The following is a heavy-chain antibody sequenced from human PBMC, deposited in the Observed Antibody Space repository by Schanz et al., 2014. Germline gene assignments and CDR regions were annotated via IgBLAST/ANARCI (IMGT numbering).Heavy chain of an antibody. Sequence: QVQLVESGGGVVQSGGSLRLSCAASGFTFNSYAFHWVRQAPGKGLEWVALISYDGNAKYYADSVKGRFTISRDNSKNQMNRQMDNETAEDTGVYYSARGIVAMLRGGDEDGFDIWGQGTTVTVSS. J-gene: IGHJ3*02. CDR3: ARGIVAMLRGGDEDGFDI. D-gene: IGHD2-15*01. CDR2: ISYDGNAK. V-gene: IGHV3-30-3*01. CDR1: GFTFNSYA.